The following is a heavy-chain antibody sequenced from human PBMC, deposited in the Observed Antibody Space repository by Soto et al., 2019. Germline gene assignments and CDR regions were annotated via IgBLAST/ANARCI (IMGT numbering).Heavy chain of an antibody. J-gene: IGHJ6*04. CDR1: VFSIFGINYF. Sequence: PSDTLSLTCTFSVFSIFGINYFLCFIRQSPWTCLELLVTIYSIFSTYYNPSLKSRITMSLDTSKNQFSLNLGSVTAADTAVYYCTRRRFGVRGVTNMEVWGKGNTVTVSS. D-gene: IGHD3-10*01. CDR2: IYSIFST. CDR3: TRRRFGVRGVTNMEV. V-gene: IGHV4-39*01.